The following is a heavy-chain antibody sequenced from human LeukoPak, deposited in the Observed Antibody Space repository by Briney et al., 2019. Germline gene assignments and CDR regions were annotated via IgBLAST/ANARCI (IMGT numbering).Heavy chain of an antibody. CDR3: ARVAVTMRVRGYDY. D-gene: IGHD6-19*01. J-gene: IGHJ4*02. CDR2: MNPNSGNT. CDR1: GYTFTSYD. V-gene: IGHV1-8*01. Sequence: ASVKVSCKASGYTFTSYDINWVRQATGQGLEWMGWMNPNSGNTGYAQKFQGRVTMTRNTSISTAYMELSSLRSEDTAVYYCARVAVTMRVRGYDYWGQGTLVTVSS.